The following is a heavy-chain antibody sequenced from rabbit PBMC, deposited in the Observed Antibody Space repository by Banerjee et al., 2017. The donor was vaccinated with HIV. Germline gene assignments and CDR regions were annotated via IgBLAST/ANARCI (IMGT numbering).Heavy chain of an antibody. CDR1: GFDLSGRYW. CDR2: IYNGDGRT. D-gene: IGHD6-1*01. Sequence: EESGGGLVQPEGSLALTCTASGFDLSGRYWICWVRQAPGTGLEWIGCIYNGDGRTYYATWAKGRFTISKTSSTTVTLQMTSLTAADTATYFCARDAGYAVDGGYYGMDLWGPGTLVTVS. CDR3: ARDAGYAVDGGYYGMDL. J-gene: IGHJ6*01. V-gene: IGHV1S45*01.